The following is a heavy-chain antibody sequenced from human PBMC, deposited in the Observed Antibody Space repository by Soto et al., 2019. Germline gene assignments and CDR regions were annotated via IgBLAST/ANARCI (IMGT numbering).Heavy chain of an antibody. V-gene: IGHV4-59*08. CDR2: MFYSGST. CDR3: ARSHDYGDYYFDY. D-gene: IGHD4-17*01. CDR1: SGSIGSYY. Sequence: SETLCLTCAVSSGSIGSYYWSWIRQPPGKGLEWIGYMFYSGSTSYNPSLKSRVTISVGTSKNQFSLKLSPVTAADTAVYYCARSHDYGDYYFDYWGQGTLVTVSS. J-gene: IGHJ4*02.